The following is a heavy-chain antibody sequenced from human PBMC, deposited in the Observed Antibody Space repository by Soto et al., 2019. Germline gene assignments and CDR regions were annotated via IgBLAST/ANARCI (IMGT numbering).Heavy chain of an antibody. Sequence: EVQLLESGGHLVQPGGSLRLSCAGSAFTFSSYAMSWVRQAPGKGLEWVSAISGSGDITYYADSVKGRFTISRDNSKYTLYLQMDSLRAEDTAIYYCAKDWRTTVASPEYFQHWGQGTLVTVSS. CDR3: AKDWRTTVASPEYFQH. CDR1: AFTFSSYA. J-gene: IGHJ1*01. CDR2: ISGSGDIT. V-gene: IGHV3-23*01. D-gene: IGHD4-17*01.